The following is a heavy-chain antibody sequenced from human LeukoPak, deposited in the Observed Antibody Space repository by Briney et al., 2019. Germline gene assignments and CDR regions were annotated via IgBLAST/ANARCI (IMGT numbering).Heavy chain of an antibody. D-gene: IGHD3-3*01. J-gene: IGHJ4*02. Sequence: GGSLRLSCAASGFTFSSYAMHWVRQAPGKGLEWVAVISYDGSNKYYADSVKGRFTISRDNSKNTLYLQMNSLRAEDTAVYYCARDVVFYDFWSGNKGGIDYWGQGTLVTVSS. CDR1: GFTFSSYA. CDR2: ISYDGSNK. V-gene: IGHV3-30-3*01. CDR3: ARDVVFYDFWSGNKGGIDY.